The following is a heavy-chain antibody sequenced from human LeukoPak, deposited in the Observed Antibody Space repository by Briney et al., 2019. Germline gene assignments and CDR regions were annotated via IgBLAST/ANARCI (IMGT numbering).Heavy chain of an antibody. CDR3: AKVRFYDYVWGSYRYTGYYFDY. D-gene: IGHD3-16*02. CDR1: GFTFSSYD. CDR2: ISGSGGST. Sequence: GGSLRLSCAASGFTFSSYDMSWVRQAPGKGLEWVSAISGSGGSTYYADSVKGRFTISRDNSKNTLYLQMNSLRAEDTAVYYCAKVRFYDYVWGSYRYTGYYFDYWGQGTLVTVSS. V-gene: IGHV3-23*01. J-gene: IGHJ4*02.